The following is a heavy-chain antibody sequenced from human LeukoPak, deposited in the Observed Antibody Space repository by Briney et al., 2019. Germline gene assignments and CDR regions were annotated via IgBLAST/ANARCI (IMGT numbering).Heavy chain of an antibody. CDR2: IIPILGIA. CDR1: GGTFSSYA. CDR3: ARGSTGDDY. V-gene: IGHV1-69*04. D-gene: IGHD7-27*01. J-gene: IGHJ4*02. Sequence: SVKVSCKASGGTFSSYAISWVRQAPGQGLEWMGRIIPILGIADYAQKFQGRVTITADKSTSTAYMELSSLRSEDTAVYYCARGSTGDDYWGQGTLVTVSS.